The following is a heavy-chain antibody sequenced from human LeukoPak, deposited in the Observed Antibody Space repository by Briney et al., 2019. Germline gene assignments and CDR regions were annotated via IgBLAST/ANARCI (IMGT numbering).Heavy chain of an antibody. D-gene: IGHD3-10*01. V-gene: IGHV4-59*08. Sequence: SETLSLTCAVYGGSFSGYYWSWIRQPPGKGLEWIGYIYYSGSTNYNPSLKSRVTISVDTSKNQFSLKLSSVTAADTAVYYCARSGLNADRVLLWFGESKPVYYFDYWGQGTLVTVSS. CDR3: ARSGLNADRVLLWFGESKPVYYFDY. CDR2: IYYSGST. J-gene: IGHJ4*02. CDR1: GGSFSGYY.